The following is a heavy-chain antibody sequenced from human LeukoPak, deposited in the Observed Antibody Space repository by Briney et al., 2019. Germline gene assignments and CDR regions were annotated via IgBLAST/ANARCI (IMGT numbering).Heavy chain of an antibody. J-gene: IGHJ4*02. Sequence: ASVKVSCKASGGTFSSYAISWVRQAPGQGLEWMGGIIPIFGTANYAQKFQGRVTITADESTSTAYMELSSLRSEDTAVYYCARGRTATRQTGFDYWGQGTLVTVSS. V-gene: IGHV1-69*13. D-gene: IGHD5-18*01. CDR1: GGTFSSYA. CDR3: ARGRTATRQTGFDY. CDR2: IIPIFGTA.